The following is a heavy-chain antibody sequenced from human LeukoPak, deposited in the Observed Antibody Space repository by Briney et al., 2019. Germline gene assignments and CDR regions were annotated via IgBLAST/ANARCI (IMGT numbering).Heavy chain of an antibody. CDR2: IYTSGST. Sequence: SQTLSLTCTVSGGSISSGSYYWSWIRQPAGKGLEWIGRIYTSGSTNYNPSLKSRVTISVDTSKNQFSLKLSSVTAAGTAVYYCARGRYYYYGMDVWGQGTTVTVSS. CDR3: ARGRYYYYGMDV. V-gene: IGHV4-61*02. J-gene: IGHJ6*02. CDR1: GGSISSGSYY.